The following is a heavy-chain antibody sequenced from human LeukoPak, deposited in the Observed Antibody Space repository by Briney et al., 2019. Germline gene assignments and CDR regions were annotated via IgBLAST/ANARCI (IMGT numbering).Heavy chain of an antibody. D-gene: IGHD3-22*01. CDR2: TYYRSKWYN. J-gene: IGHJ4*02. V-gene: IGHV6-1*01. CDR1: GDSVSSNSAA. Sequence: SQTLSLTCAISGDSVSSNSAALNWIRQSPSRGLEWLVRTYYRSKWYNDYAVSVKSRITINPDTSKNQFSLQLNSVTPEDTAVYYCARDGPHYYDSSGYLDYWGQGTLVTVSS. CDR3: ARDGPHYYDSSGYLDY.